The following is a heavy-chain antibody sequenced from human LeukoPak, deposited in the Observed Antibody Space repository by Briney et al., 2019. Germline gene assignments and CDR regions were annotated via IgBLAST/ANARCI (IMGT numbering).Heavy chain of an antibody. Sequence: PSQTLSLTCTVSGGSISSGGYYWSWIRQPPGKGLEWIGYIYYSGSTNYNPSLKSRVTISVDTSKNQFSLKLSSVTAADTAVYYCARAEWFGELVDYWGQGALVTVSS. J-gene: IGHJ4*02. D-gene: IGHD3-10*01. CDR2: IYYSGST. CDR3: ARAEWFGELVDY. CDR1: GGSISSGGYY. V-gene: IGHV4-61*08.